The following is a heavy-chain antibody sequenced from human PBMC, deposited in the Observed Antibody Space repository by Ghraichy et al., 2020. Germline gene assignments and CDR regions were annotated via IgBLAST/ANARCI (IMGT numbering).Heavy chain of an antibody. CDR3: ASPYYDILTGPTPHYFGY. J-gene: IGHJ4*02. Sequence: GGSLRLSCAASGFTFSSYAMHWVRQAPGKGLEWVAVISYDGSNKYYEDSVKGRFTISRDNSKNTLYLQRNSLRAEDTAVYYCASPYYDILTGPTPHYFGYWGQGTLVTVSS. V-gene: IGHV3-30*04. CDR1: GFTFSSYA. CDR2: ISYDGSNK. D-gene: IGHD3-9*01.